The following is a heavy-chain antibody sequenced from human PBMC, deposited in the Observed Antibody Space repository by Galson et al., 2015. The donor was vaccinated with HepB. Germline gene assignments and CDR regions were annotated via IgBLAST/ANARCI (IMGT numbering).Heavy chain of an antibody. J-gene: IGHJ4*02. CDR1: GYNFTDYW. V-gene: IGHV5-51*01. CDR3: ARQAGEYSSDY. CDR2: IFPGDSDT. D-gene: IGHD6-6*01. Sequence: QSGAEVKKPGESLKISCKGSGYNFTDYWIAWVRQMPGKGLEWMGFIFPGDSDTRYSPSFQGQVTFPADKSISTAYLQWSSLKASDIAMYYCARQAGEYSSDYWGQGTLVTVPS.